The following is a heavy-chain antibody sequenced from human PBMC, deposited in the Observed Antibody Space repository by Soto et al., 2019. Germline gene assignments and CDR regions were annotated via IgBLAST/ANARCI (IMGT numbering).Heavy chain of an antibody. V-gene: IGHV6-1*01. CDR2: TYYRSKWYN. Sequence: SQTLSLTWAISGDSVSSNSAAWNWIRQSPSRGLEWLGRTYYRSKWYNDYAVSVKSRITINPDTSKNQFSLQLNSVTPEDTAVYYCARDLAVAGQGAYYYYGMDVWGQGTTVTVSS. J-gene: IGHJ6*02. CDR1: GDSVSSNSAA. D-gene: IGHD6-19*01. CDR3: ARDLAVAGQGAYYYYGMDV.